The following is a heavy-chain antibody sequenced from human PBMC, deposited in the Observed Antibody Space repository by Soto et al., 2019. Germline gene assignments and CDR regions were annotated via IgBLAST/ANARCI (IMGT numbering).Heavy chain of an antibody. CDR1: GFTFSSYS. J-gene: IGHJ4*02. CDR3: ASDYCSSTSCHLQYYFDY. Sequence: PGGSLRLSCAASGFTFSSYSMNWVRQAPGKGLEWVSSISSSSSYIYYADSVKGRFTISRDNAKNSLYLQMNSLRAEDTAVYYCASDYCSSTSCHLQYYFDYWGQGTLVTVS. V-gene: IGHV3-21*01. D-gene: IGHD2-2*01. CDR2: ISSSSSYI.